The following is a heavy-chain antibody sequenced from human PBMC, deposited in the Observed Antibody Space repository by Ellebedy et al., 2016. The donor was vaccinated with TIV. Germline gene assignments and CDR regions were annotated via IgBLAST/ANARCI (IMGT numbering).Heavy chain of an antibody. Sequence: GESLKISCAASGFAVINNYMSWVRQAPGKGLEWVSVIYSGGDTYYADSVKGRFTISRDNSKNTLYLQMNSLRAEDTAVYYCARSFMVEPDDCWGQGTLVTVSS. V-gene: IGHV3-53*01. J-gene: IGHJ4*02. CDR2: IYSGGDT. CDR1: GFAVINNY. CDR3: ARSFMVEPDDC. D-gene: IGHD2-2*01.